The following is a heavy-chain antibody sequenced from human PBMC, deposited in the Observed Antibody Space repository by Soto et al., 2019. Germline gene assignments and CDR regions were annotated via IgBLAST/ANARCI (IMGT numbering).Heavy chain of an antibody. V-gene: IGHV4-30-2*01. CDR2: IYQSGST. D-gene: IGHD3-22*01. CDR1: GGSISSGGYS. J-gene: IGHJ4*02. Sequence: QLQLQESGSGLVKPSQTLSLTCAVSGGSISSGGYSWSWIRQAPGKGLEWIGYIYQSGSTYYNPSLKSRVTLSADRSRHQFSLTLRSVTAADPAVYYCATGSNTGGYYAGFDYWGQATLLTVSS. CDR3: ATGSNTGGYYAGFDY.